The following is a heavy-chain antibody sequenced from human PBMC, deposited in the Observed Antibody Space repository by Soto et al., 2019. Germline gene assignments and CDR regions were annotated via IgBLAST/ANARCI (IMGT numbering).Heavy chain of an antibody. CDR2: ISYDGSDK. V-gene: IGHV3-30-3*01. Sequence: GGSLRLSCAASGFTFSNYAMHWVRQAPGKGLEWVAVISYDGSDKYNANSVKGRFTISRDNSKNTLYLQMNSLRAEDTAVYYCARDTGPNGYNYYSFGMDVSGQGTTVTVS. J-gene: IGHJ6*02. D-gene: IGHD5-18*01. CDR1: GFTFSNYA. CDR3: ARDTGPNGYNYYSFGMDV.